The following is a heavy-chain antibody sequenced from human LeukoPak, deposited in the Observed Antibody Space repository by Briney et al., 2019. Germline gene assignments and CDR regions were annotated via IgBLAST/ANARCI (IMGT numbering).Heavy chain of an antibody. CDR3: ARVAGGGGPRYYFDS. CDR2: IIPIFGTA. J-gene: IGHJ4*02. Sequence: SVKVSCKASGGTFSSYAISWVRQAPGQGLEWMGGIIPIFGTANYAQKFQGRVTITADKSTSTAYMELSSVTAADTAVYYCARVAGGGGPRYYFDSWGQGTLVTVSS. CDR1: GGTFSSYA. D-gene: IGHD3-16*01. V-gene: IGHV1-69*06.